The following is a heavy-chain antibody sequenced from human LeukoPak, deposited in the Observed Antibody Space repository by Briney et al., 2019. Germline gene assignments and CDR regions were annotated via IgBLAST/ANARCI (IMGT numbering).Heavy chain of an antibody. CDR1: GYSSTSYW. V-gene: IGHV5-51*01. CDR2: IYPGDSDT. CDR3: ARHQVESAAGIPPRFAFDI. J-gene: IGHJ3*02. Sequence: GESLKISCKGSGYSSTSYWIGWVRQMPGKGLEWMGIIYPGDSDTRYSPSFQGQVTISADKSISTAYLQWSSLKASDTAMYYCARHQVESAAGIPPRFAFDIWGQGTMVTVSS. D-gene: IGHD6-13*01.